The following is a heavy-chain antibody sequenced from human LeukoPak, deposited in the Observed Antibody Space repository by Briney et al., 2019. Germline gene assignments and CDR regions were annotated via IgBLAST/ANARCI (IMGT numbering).Heavy chain of an antibody. Sequence: GASVKVSCKVSGYTLTELSMHWVRQAPGKGLEWMGIFDPEDGETIYAQKFQGRVTITADESTSTAYMELSSLRSEDTAVYYCHSTYYDILTRRGWFDPWGQGTLVTVSS. CDR1: GYTLTELS. D-gene: IGHD3-9*01. J-gene: IGHJ5*02. V-gene: IGHV1-24*01. CDR3: HSTYYDILTRRGWFDP. CDR2: FDPEDGET.